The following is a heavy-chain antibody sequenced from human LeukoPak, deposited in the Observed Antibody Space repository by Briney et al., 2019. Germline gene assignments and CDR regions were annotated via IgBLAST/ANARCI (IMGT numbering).Heavy chain of an antibody. D-gene: IGHD5-24*01. CDR1: GFTFSSYG. Sequence: GRSLRPSCAASGFTFSSYGMRWVRQAPGRGLEWVAKIKEDGSEKYYVDSVKGRFTNSRDNAKNSLYLQMNSLRAEDSAVYYCARVDRDGYNYFAYWGQGTLVTVSS. CDR2: IKEDGSEK. V-gene: IGHV3-7*04. CDR3: ARVDRDGYNYFAY. J-gene: IGHJ4*02.